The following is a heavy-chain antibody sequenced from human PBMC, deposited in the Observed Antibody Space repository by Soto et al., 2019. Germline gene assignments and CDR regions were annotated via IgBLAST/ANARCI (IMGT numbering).Heavy chain of an antibody. CDR2: IIPLFATT. J-gene: IGHJ4*02. V-gene: IGHV1-69*06. CDR1: GGTYTNYA. CDR3: ARGVPYYYNSSGFPLNY. Sequence: SVKVSCKASGGTYTNYAINWVRQVPGHGLEWMGAIIPLFATTHYAQKFQDRVTITADKSTSTAYLGLSSLRSEDTAVYYCARGVPYYYNSSGFPLNYWGQGTLVTVSS. D-gene: IGHD3-22*01.